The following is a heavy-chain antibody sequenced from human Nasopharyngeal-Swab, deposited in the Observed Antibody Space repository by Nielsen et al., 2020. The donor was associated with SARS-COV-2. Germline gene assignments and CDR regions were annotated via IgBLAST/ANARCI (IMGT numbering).Heavy chain of an antibody. D-gene: IGHD3-16*02. J-gene: IGHJ4*02. V-gene: IGHV4-59*01. CDR3: ARGNYVWGSYRSDY. Sequence: SETLSLTCTVSGGSMSGYYWTWIRQPPGKGLEWIGYIYYSGSTNYNPSLKSRVTISVDTSKNQFSLKLSSVTAADTAVYYCARGNYVWGSYRSDYWGQGTLVTVSS. CDR2: IYYSGST. CDR1: GGSMSGYY.